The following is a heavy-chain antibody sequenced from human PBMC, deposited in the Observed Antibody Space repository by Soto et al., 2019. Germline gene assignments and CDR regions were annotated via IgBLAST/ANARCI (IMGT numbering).Heavy chain of an antibody. D-gene: IGHD1-1*01. CDR1: GGSISSGGYS. Sequence: QLQLQESGSGLVKPSETLSLTCVVSGGSISSGGYSWNWIRQPPGKGLEWIGYIYHSGGTLYNPSRKSRVTISVDKSKNQFSLKLKSVTAADTAVYYCARDQLEGNWFDPWGQGTLVTVSS. CDR2: IYHSGGT. V-gene: IGHV4-30-2*01. J-gene: IGHJ5*02. CDR3: ARDQLEGNWFDP.